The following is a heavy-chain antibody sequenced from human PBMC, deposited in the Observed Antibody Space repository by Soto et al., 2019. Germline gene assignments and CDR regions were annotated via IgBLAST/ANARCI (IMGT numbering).Heavy chain of an antibody. V-gene: IGHV3-30-3*01. CDR2: VSDYGSNA. Sequence: SLRLSCAASGFSFSTSTMHWVRLTAGKGLEWVALVSDYGSNADYADSVQGRFTISRDNSKNTLFLQMDSLRPEDTAIYYCAGVRPGDNGYPFFDYWGQGTLVTV. CDR1: GFSFSTST. J-gene: IGHJ4*02. CDR3: AGVRPGDNGYPFFDY. D-gene: IGHD3-22*01.